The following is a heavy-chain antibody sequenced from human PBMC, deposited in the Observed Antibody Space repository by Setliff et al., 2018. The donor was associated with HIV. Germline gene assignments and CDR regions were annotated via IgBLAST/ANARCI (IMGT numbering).Heavy chain of an antibody. D-gene: IGHD3-10*01. CDR1: GFSFSSYS. J-gene: IGHJ6*02. V-gene: IGHV3-48*04. CDR2: IGGHGSII. CDR3: ARKLRPGHGVDV. Sequence: GSLRLSCEGSGFSFSSYSMSWVRQAPGKGLEWISFIGGHGSIIHYADSVKGRFTISRDNAKNSMDLQMNSLRAEDTAIYYCARKLRPGHGVDVWGQGTTVTVSS.